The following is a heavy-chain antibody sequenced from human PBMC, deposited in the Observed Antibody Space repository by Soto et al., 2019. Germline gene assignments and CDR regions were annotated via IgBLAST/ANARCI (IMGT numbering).Heavy chain of an antibody. CDR3: GRAIQTHYGVDD. CDR2: VNFDGRTT. CDR1: GFTFSNYW. V-gene: IGHV3-74*01. J-gene: IGHJ6*04. Sequence: EEQLVESGGGLVQPGGSLRVSCAASGFTFSNYWMHWVRQVPGKGLVWVSRVNFDGRTTNYADSVKGRFTISRDNPRNTVYLRMKRLRTEDTAVYYCGRAIQTHYGVDDGGKYTTVNVSS.